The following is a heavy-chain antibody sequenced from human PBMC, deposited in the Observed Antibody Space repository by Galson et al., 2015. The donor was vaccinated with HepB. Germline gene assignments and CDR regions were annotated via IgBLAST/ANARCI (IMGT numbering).Heavy chain of an antibody. J-gene: IGHJ4*02. D-gene: IGHD1-14*01. CDR3: ATGGPGIKELDY. Sequence: SVKVSCKVSGYTLTELSMHWVRQAPGKGLEWMGGFDPEDGETIYAQKFQGRVTMTEDTSTDTAYMELSSLRSEDTAVYYCATGGPGIKELDYWGQGTLVTVSS. CDR2: FDPEDGET. CDR1: GYTLTELS. V-gene: IGHV1-24*01.